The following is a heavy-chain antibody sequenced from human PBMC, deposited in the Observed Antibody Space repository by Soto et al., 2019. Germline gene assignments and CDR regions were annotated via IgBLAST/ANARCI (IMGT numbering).Heavy chain of an antibody. J-gene: IGHJ3*01. CDR1: GYTFTGYY. CDR3: ARDASFYPDAFAF. V-gene: IGHV1-2*04. D-gene: IGHD3-3*02. CDR2: INPNSGGT. Sequence: ASVKVSCKASGYTFTGYYMHWVRQAPGQGLEWMGWINPNSGGTNYAQKFQGWVTMTTDTSISTAYMELSSLRSDDTAVYYCARDASFYPDAFAFWGQGTMVTVSS.